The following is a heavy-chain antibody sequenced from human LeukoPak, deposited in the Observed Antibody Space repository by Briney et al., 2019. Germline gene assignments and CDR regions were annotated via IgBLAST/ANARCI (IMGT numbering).Heavy chain of an antibody. V-gene: IGHV4-31*01. CDR1: GGSIRTGGYY. Sequence: SQTLSLTCTVSGGSIRTGGYYWSWIRQHPGKGLEWIGYIYYSGSTYYNPSLKSQVTTSVDTSKNQFSLKLSSVTAADTAVYYCARDAGYSYGYIYVDYWGQGTLVTVSS. D-gene: IGHD5-18*01. CDR3: ARDAGYSYGYIYVDY. J-gene: IGHJ4*02. CDR2: IYYSGST.